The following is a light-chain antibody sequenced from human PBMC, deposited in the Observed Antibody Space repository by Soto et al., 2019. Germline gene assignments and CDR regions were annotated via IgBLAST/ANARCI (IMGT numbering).Light chain of an antibody. CDR3: QQYGSSPIT. CDR1: QGLGTN. Sequence: TQSPATLSVSPGERATLSCRASQGLGTNLAWYQQKPGQAPRLLIYGASSRATGIPDRFSGSGSGTDFTLTISRLEPEDFAVYYCQQYGSSPITFGQGTRLEIK. V-gene: IGKV3-20*01. CDR2: GAS. J-gene: IGKJ5*01.